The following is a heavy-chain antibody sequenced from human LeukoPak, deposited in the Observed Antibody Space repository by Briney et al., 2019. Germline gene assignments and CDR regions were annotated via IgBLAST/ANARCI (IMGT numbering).Heavy chain of an antibody. J-gene: IGHJ3*02. V-gene: IGHV3-74*01. D-gene: IGHD3-10*01. CDR1: GFTFSSYW. CDR2: INSDGSSA. CDR3: ARVTMVRGVINMAFDI. Sequence: GGSLRLSCAASGFTFSSYWMHWVRQAPGKGLVWVSRINSDGSSASYADSVKGRFTISRDNAKNTLYLQMNSLRAEDTAVYYCARVTMVRGVINMAFDIWGQGTMVTVS.